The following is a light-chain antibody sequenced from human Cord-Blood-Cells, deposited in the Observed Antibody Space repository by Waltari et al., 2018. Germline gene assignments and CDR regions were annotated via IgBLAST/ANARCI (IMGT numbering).Light chain of an antibody. CDR3: MQALQTIT. CDR2: LGS. CDR1: QSLLHSNGYNY. J-gene: IGKJ5*01. V-gene: IGKV2-28*01. Sequence: DIVMTQSPLSLPVTPGEPASIPCRLSQSLLHSNGYNYLDWYLQKPGQSPQLLIYLGSNRASGVPDRFSGSGSGTDFTLKISRVEAEDVGVYYCMQALQTITFGQGTRLEIK.